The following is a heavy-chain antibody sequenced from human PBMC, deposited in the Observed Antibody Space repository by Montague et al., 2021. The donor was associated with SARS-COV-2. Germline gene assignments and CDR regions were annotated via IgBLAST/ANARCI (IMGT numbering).Heavy chain of an antibody. J-gene: IGHJ6*02. CDR3: ARDPWHITIFGVVRRYGMDV. CDR2: IYYSGST. Sequence: SETLSLTCTVSGGSVSSGSYYWSWIRQPPGKGLEWIGYIYYSGSTNYNPSLKSRVTISVDTSKNQFSLKLSSVTAADTAVYYCARDPWHITIFGVVRRYGMDVWGQGTTVTVSS. CDR1: GGSVSSGSYY. V-gene: IGHV4-61*01. D-gene: IGHD3-3*01.